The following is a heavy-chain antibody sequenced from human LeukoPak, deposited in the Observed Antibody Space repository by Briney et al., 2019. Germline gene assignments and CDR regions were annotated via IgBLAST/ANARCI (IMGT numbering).Heavy chain of an antibody. CDR1: GGSFSGYY. CDR2: INHSGST. CDR3: ARVPFLHYYGSGSYYDF. J-gene: IGHJ4*02. D-gene: IGHD3-10*01. V-gene: IGHV4-34*01. Sequence: SETLSLTCAVYGGSFSGYYWSWIRQPPGKGLEWIGEINHSGSTNYNPSLKSRVTISVDTSKNQFSLKLSSVTAADTAVYYCARVPFLHYYGSGSYYDFWGQGTLVTVSS.